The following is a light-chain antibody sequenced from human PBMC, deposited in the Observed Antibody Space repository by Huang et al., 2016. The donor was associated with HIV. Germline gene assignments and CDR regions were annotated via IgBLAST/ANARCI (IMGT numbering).Light chain of an antibody. CDR1: QSVSRY. J-gene: IGKJ4*01. CDR2: DAS. V-gene: IGKV3-11*01. Sequence: EIVLTQSPATLSVSPGERATPSCRASQSVSRYLVWYQQKPGQAPRLLIDDASNRATGIPARFSGSGSGTDFTLTISSLEPEDFAVYYCQQRGNWPPFTFGGGTKVEIK. CDR3: QQRGNWPPFT.